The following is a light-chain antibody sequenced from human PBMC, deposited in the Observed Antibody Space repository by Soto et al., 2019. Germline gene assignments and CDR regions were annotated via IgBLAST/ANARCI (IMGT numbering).Light chain of an antibody. CDR1: QGIRKD. J-gene: IGKJ1*01. V-gene: IGKV1-17*01. Sequence: DIQMTQSPSSLSASVGDRVTITCRASQGIRKDLGWYQQKPGKATKGLIFAASSLQSGVPSRFSGSGSGTEFTLTISSLQPEDSATYYWLQHNSYPWTFGQGTKVEIK. CDR2: AAS. CDR3: LQHNSYPWT.